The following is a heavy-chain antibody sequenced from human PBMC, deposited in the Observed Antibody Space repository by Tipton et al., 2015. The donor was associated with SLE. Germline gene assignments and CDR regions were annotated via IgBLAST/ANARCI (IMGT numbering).Heavy chain of an antibody. CDR1: GFLFSRYE. Sequence: SLRLSCVGSGFLFSRYEMNWVRQAPGKGLEWVSYISKSGSEIYHADSVKGRFTISRDNAKNSLFLQMDSLRAEDTAVYYCARSGTLRGQGTLVSVS. D-gene: IGHD3-10*01. J-gene: IGHJ4*02. CDR3: ARSGTL. CDR2: ISKSGSEI. V-gene: IGHV3-48*03.